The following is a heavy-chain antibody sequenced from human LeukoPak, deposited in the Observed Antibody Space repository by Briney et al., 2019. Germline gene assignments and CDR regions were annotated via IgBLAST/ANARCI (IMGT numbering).Heavy chain of an antibody. V-gene: IGHV4-34*01. CDR3: ARANLTAHFDY. D-gene: IGHD7-27*01. Sequence: KTSETLSLTCAVYGGSFGGYYWSWIRQPPGKGLEWIGEINHSGSTNYNPSLKSRVTISVDTSKNQFSLKLSSVTAADTAVYYCARANLTAHFDYWGQGTLVTVSS. J-gene: IGHJ4*02. CDR2: INHSGST. CDR1: GGSFGGYY.